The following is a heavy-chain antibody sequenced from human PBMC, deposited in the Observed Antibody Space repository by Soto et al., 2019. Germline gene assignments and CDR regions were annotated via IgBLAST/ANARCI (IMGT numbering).Heavy chain of an antibody. J-gene: IGHJ5*02. D-gene: IGHD6-13*01. Sequence: QVTVKESGPVLVKPTEPLTLTCTVSGFSLSNAGLGVSWIRQPPGKALEWLAHIFSNDEKSYSTSLKSRLTISKDTSKSQVVLTMTNMDPVDTATYYCASTYSTSWYWFDPWGQGTLVTFSS. CDR3: ASTYSTSWYWFDP. CDR1: GFSLSNAGLG. V-gene: IGHV2-26*04. CDR2: IFSNDEK.